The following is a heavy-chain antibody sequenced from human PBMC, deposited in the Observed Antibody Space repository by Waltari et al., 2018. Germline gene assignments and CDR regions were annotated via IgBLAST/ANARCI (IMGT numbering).Heavy chain of an antibody. D-gene: IGHD3-16*01. CDR1: GYSISSGYY. Sequence: QVQLQESGPGLVKPSETLSLTCAVSGYSISSGYYWGWIRQPPGKGLEWIGSIYHSGSTYYNPSLKSRVTISVDTSKNQFSLKLSSVTAADTAVYYCASDNYDRGWFDPWGQGTLVTVSS. CDR3: ASDNYDRGWFDP. J-gene: IGHJ5*02. CDR2: IYHSGST. V-gene: IGHV4-38-2*01.